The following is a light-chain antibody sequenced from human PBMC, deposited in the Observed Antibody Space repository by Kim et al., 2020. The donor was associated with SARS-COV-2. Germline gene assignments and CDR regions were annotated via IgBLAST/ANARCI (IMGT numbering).Light chain of an antibody. CDR2: DVT. J-gene: IGLJ3*02. V-gene: IGLV2-14*03. CDR1: TGDIITYVY. CDR3: SSYTNINTLV. Sequence: GQSITMSCTGSTGDIITYVYLSWYQQQAGKAPKLIIYDVTNRPSGVPPRFSGSKSGNTASLTISGLQAEDEADYYCSSYTNINTLVFGGGTQLTVL.